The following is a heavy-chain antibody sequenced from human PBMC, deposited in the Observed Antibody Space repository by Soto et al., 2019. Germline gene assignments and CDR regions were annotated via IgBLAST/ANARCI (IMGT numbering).Heavy chain of an antibody. CDR3: ARDPYFDY. Sequence: QVHLVESGGGVVQPGRSLRLSCAASGFTFNSYPIHWVRQAPGKGLEWVAVISYDGRNDYYGDSVRGRFTISRDNSKNTVYLQMNSLTPEDTAFYYCARDPYFDYWGQGTLVTVSS. J-gene: IGHJ4*02. V-gene: IGHV3-30*04. CDR1: GFTFNSYP. CDR2: ISYDGRND.